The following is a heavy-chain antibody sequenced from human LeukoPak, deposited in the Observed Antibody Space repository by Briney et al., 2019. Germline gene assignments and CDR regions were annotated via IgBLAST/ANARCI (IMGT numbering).Heavy chain of an antibody. CDR2: IDLDDDK. CDR3: ARIPTYGDYAYFDY. CDR1: GFSLSTSGMR. D-gene: IGHD4-17*01. J-gene: IGHJ4*02. Sequence: SGPALVKPTQTLTLTCNFSGFSLSTSGMRVSWIRQPPGKALEWLYRIDLDDDKIYNTSLKTRLTISKDTTKNQVVLTMTNMNPVDTATYYCARIPTYGDYAYFDYWGQGTLVTVSS. V-gene: IGHV2-70*04.